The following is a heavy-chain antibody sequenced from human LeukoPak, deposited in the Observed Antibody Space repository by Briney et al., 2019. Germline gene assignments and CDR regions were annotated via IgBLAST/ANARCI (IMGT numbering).Heavy chain of an antibody. V-gene: IGHV1-8*02. CDR1: GYTFSSYD. D-gene: IGHD6-19*01. CDR3: ARAGGSGWWYPRSSEDYNWFDP. Sequence: ASVKVSCKASGYTFSSYDINWVRQAPGQGLEWMGWMKPNSGNTDSAQKFQGRVTMTTNTSINTAYMELSSLRSEDTAVYYCARAGGSGWWYPRSSEDYNWFDPWGQGTLVTVSS. CDR2: MKPNSGNT. J-gene: IGHJ5*02.